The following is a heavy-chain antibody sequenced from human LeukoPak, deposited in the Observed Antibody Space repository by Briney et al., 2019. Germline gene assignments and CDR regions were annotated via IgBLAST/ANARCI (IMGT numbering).Heavy chain of an antibody. Sequence: PSETLSLTCTVSGDSISSGDYYWSWLHQPPGKGLEWIGSIYYSGSTYYNPSLKSRVTISVDTSKNQFSLKLSSVTAADTAVYYCARGTYYYADYWGQGTLVTVSS. J-gene: IGHJ4*02. V-gene: IGHV4-39*07. D-gene: IGHD3-10*01. CDR2: IYYSGST. CDR1: GDSISSGDYY. CDR3: ARGTYYYADY.